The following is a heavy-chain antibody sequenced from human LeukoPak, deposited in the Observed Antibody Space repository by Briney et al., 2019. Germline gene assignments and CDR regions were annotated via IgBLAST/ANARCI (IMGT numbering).Heavy chain of an antibody. CDR3: ARDPVYYDSSGYNDAFDI. J-gene: IGHJ3*02. V-gene: IGHV1-2*06. D-gene: IGHD3-22*01. CDR1: GYTFTGYY. Sequence: ASVKVSCKASGYTFTGYYMHWVRQAPGQGLEWMGRINPNSGGTNYAQKFQGRATMTRDTSISTAHMELSRLRSDDTAVYYCARDPVYYDSSGYNDAFDIWDQGTMVTVSS. CDR2: INPNSGGT.